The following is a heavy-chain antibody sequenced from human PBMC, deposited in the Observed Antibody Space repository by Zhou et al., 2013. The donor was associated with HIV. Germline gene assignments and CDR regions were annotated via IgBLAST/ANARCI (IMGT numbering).Heavy chain of an antibody. CDR3: ARRADYGDYYFDY. CDR2: IYYSGST. D-gene: IGHD4-17*01. Sequence: QVQLQQWGAGLLKPSETLSLTCTVSGGSISSHYWSWIRQPPGKGLEWIGYIYYSGSTNYNPSLKSRVTISIDTSKNQFSLKLRSVTAADTALYYCARRADYGDYYFDYVGPGNPGHRLL. CDR1: GGSISSHY. J-gene: IGHJ4*02. V-gene: IGHV4-59*11.